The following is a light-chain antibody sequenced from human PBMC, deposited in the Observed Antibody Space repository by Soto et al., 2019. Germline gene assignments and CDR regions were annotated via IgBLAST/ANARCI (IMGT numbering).Light chain of an antibody. J-gene: IGKJ4*01. Sequence: EIVLTQSPGTLSLSPGERATLSCRASQSVSSATYLAWYQQKPGQPPRLLIYGASSRAADIPDRFSGSGSGPDFTLTISRLEPEDFAVYFCQQYGDSPLTFGGGTRVETK. CDR2: GAS. CDR1: QSVSSATY. V-gene: IGKV3-20*01. CDR3: QQYGDSPLT.